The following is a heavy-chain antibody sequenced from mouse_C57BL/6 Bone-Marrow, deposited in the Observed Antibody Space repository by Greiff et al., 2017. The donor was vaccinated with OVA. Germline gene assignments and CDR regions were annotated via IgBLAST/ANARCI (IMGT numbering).Heavy chain of an antibody. CDR1: GFTFSSYG. CDR3: ARYYYGSSSLCAMDY. J-gene: IGHJ4*01. CDR2: ISSGGSYT. V-gene: IGHV5-6*02. Sequence: EVKLVESGGDLVKPGGSLKLSCAASGFTFSSYGMSWVRQTPDKRLEWVATISSGGSYTYYPDSVKGRFTISRDNAKNTLYLQMSSLKSEDTAMYYCARYYYGSSSLCAMDYWGQGTSVTVSS. D-gene: IGHD1-1*01.